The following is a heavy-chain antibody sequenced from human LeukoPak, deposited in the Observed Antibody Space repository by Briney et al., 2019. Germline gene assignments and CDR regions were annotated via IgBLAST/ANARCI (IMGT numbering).Heavy chain of an antibody. V-gene: IGHV4-31*03. Sequence: PSETLCLTCTVSGGSISSGGYYWSWIRQHPGKGLEWIGYIYYSGSTYYNPSLKSRVTISVDTSKNQFSLKLSSVTAADTAVHYCAREPYGDYVGWFDPWGQGTLVTVSS. CDR2: IYYSGST. CDR3: AREPYGDYVGWFDP. J-gene: IGHJ5*02. D-gene: IGHD4-17*01. CDR1: GGSISSGGYY.